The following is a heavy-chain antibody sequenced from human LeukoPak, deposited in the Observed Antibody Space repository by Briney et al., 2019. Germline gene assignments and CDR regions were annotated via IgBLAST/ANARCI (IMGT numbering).Heavy chain of an antibody. V-gene: IGHV1-8*01. CDR3: ASRGALEWPQDDAFDI. J-gene: IGHJ3*02. D-gene: IGHD3-3*01. CDR1: GYTFTSYD. Sequence: ASVKVSCKASGYTFTSYDINWVRQATGQGLVWMGWMNPNSGNTGYAQKFQGRVTMTRNTSISTAYMELSSLRSEDTAVYYCASRGALEWPQDDAFDIWGQGTMVTVSS. CDR2: MNPNSGNT.